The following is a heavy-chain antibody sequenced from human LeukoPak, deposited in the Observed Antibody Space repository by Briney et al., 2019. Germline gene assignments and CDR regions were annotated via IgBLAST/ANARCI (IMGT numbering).Heavy chain of an antibody. D-gene: IGHD5-12*01. J-gene: IGHJ4*02. CDR3: ARDLYGGYLGLDY. V-gene: IGHV3-30-3*01. CDR1: GITFSSYA. CDR2: ISYDGSNK. Sequence: GGSLRLSCAASGITFSSYAMHWVRQAPGKGLEWVAVISYDGSNKYYADSVKGRFTISRDNSKNTLYLQMNSLRAEDTAVYHCARDLYGGYLGLDYWGQGTLVTVSS.